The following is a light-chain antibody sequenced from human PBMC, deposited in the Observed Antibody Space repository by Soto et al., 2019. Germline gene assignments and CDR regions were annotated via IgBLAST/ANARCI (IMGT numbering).Light chain of an antibody. V-gene: IGKV1-5*01. CDR2: DAS. Sequence: DIQMTQSPSTLSASVGDRVTITCRASQSIGNWLAWYQQKPGKAPKLLICDASSLESGVPSRFSGSGSGTEFTLTTSSLQPDDFATYYCQQYHTYYTFGQGTNLEIK. CDR1: QSIGNW. CDR3: QQYHTYYT. J-gene: IGKJ2*01.